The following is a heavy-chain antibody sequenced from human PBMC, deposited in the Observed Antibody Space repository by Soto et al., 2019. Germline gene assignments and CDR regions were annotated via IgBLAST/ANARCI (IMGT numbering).Heavy chain of an antibody. D-gene: IGHD6-19*01. CDR3: ARKPGIAVAGVFDY. J-gene: IGHJ4*02. V-gene: IGHV1-69*01. CDR2: IIPIFGTA. Sequence: QVQLVQSGAEVKKPGSSVKVSCKASGGTFSSYAISWVRQAPGQGLEWMGGIIPIFGTANYAQKFQGRVTITADESTGTAYMELSSLRSEDTAVYYCARKPGIAVAGVFDYWGQGTLVTVSS. CDR1: GGTFSSYA.